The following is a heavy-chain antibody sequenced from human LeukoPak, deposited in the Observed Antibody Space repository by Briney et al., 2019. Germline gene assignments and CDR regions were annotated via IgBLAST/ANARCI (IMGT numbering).Heavy chain of an antibody. CDR3: ARERYYGSGSYYLHSAFDI. J-gene: IGHJ3*02. Sequence: GGSLRLSCAASGFTFSNYWMSWVRQAPGEGLEWVANIKQDGGDKDYVDSVKGRFTISRDNAKTSLYLQMNSLRAEDTAVYYCARERYYGSGSYYLHSAFDIWGQGTMVTVSS. V-gene: IGHV3-7*01. CDR2: IKQDGGDK. D-gene: IGHD3-10*01. CDR1: GFTFSNYW.